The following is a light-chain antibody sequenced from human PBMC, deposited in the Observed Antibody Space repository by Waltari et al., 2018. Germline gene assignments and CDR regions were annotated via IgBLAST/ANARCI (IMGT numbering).Light chain of an antibody. CDR2: AAS. J-gene: IGKJ1*01. CDR1: QGVNVY. Sequence: IQLTQSPSSLSASVGDRVTITCRASQGVNVYLARYMQKPGKAPKLLLYAASTLQSGVSSRFSGSGSGTDFTLTINSLQPEDIATYYCQQFNASPRTFGQGTNVEIK. CDR3: QQFNASPRT. V-gene: IGKV1-9*01.